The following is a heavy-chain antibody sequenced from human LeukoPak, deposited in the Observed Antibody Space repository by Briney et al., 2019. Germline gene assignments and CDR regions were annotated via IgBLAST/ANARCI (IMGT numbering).Heavy chain of an antibody. D-gene: IGHD3-10*01. V-gene: IGHV3-53*01. CDR1: GFTVSTNY. CDR3: ARGLGYGSGPVDH. CDR2: IYSDGTT. J-gene: IGHJ4*02. Sequence: GGSLRLSCAASGFTVSTNYMTWVRQAPGKGLEWVSVIYSDGTTYYADSVKGRSTISRDNSKNTVYLQMNSLRAEDTAVYYCARGLGYGSGPVDHWGQGTLVTLSS.